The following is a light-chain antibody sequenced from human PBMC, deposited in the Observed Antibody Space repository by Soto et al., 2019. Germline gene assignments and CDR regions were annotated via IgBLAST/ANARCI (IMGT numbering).Light chain of an antibody. V-gene: IGLV2-8*01. CDR1: SSDVGGYKY. J-gene: IGLJ1*01. CDR2: EVN. CDR3: SSYAGINNLGV. Sequence: QSALTQPPSASGSPGQSVTISCTGTSSDVGGYKYVSWYQQHPGKAPKLMIFEVNKRPSGVPDHFSGSKSGKTASLTVSGLQAEDEADYYCSSYAGINNLGVFGTGTKLTVL.